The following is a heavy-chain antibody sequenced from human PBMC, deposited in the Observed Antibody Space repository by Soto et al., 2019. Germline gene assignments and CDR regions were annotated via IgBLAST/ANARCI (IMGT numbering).Heavy chain of an antibody. CDR3: ARGYCSGGSYHGHFDY. CDR1: GGSISSYY. J-gene: IGHJ4*01. D-gene: IGHD2-15*01. Sequence: QVQLQESGPGLVKPSETLSLTCTVSGGSISSYYWSWIRQPPGKGLEWIGYIYYSGSTNYNPSLNSRFTISVDTSKNQFARKLGSVTAADMAVYYCARGYCSGGSYHGHFDYWGHGTLVTVFS. V-gene: IGHV4-59*01. CDR2: IYYSGST.